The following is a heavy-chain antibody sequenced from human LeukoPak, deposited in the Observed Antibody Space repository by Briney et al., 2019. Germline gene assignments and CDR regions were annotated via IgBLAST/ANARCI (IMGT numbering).Heavy chain of an antibody. V-gene: IGHV3-21*01. CDR3: ARSIAAAGLDY. Sequence: PGGSLRLSCAASGFTFSNYEMHWVRQAPGKGLEWVSSISSSSSYIYYADSVKGRFTISRDNAKNSLYLQMNSLRAEDTAVYYCARSIAAAGLDYWGQGTLVTVSS. J-gene: IGHJ4*02. CDR1: GFTFSNYE. CDR2: ISSSSSYI. D-gene: IGHD6-13*01.